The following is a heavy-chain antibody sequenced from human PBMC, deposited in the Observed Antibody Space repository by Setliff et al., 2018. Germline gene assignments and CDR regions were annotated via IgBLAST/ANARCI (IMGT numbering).Heavy chain of an antibody. CDR1: GFTFRKHA. CDR2: VSSSGSTI. V-gene: IGHV3-23*01. J-gene: IGHJ5*01. D-gene: IGHD3-10*01. CDR3: ARDRGGTNPWFDF. Sequence: GGSLRLSCTASGFTFRKHALAWVRQAPGKGLQWVSSVSSSGSTIYYADSVKGRFTVSRDKSKNTLYLHLSSLRVEDTATYYCARDRGGTNPWFDFWGQGTQVTVSS.